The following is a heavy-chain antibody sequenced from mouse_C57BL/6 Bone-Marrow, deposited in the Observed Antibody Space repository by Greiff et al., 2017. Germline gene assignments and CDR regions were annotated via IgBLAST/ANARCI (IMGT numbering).Heavy chain of an antibody. V-gene: IGHV1-72*01. D-gene: IGHD2-2*01. CDR1: GYTFTNYR. Sequence: QVQLHQPGAELVNPGASVTLSCKASGYTFTNYRMHWWKQRPGRRLEWIGRFDPISGGPKYNEKFKSKATLTVDKPSSTAYMQLSILTSEDSAVYYCARREYGYKWYFDVWGTGTTVTVSS. CDR2: FDPISGGP. CDR3: ARREYGYKWYFDV. J-gene: IGHJ1*03.